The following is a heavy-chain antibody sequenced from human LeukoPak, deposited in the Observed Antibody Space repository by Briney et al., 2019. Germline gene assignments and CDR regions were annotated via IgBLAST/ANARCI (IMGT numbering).Heavy chain of an antibody. CDR3: ASSEKYSSSWHSQVDY. D-gene: IGHD6-13*01. V-gene: IGHV1-69*05. CDR2: IIPIFGTA. J-gene: IGHJ4*02. Sequence: GASVRVSCKASGGTFSSHAISWVRQAPGQGLEWMGGIIPIFGTANYAQKFQGRVTITTDESTSTAYMELSSLRSEDTAVYYCASSEKYSSSWHSQVDYWGQGTLVTVSS. CDR1: GGTFSSHA.